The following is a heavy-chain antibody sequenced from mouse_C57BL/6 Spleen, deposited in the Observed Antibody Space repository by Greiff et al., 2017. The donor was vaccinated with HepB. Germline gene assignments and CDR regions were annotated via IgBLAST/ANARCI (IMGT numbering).Heavy chain of an antibody. J-gene: IGHJ4*01. CDR2: IYPGDGDT. CDR3: ARGWEDAMDY. D-gene: IGHD2-3*01. Sequence: QVQLKESGAELVKPGASVKISCKASGYAFSSYWMNWVKQRPGKGLEWIGQIYPGDGDTNYNGKFKGKATLTADKSSSTAYMQLSSLTSEDSAVYFCARGWEDAMDYWGQRTSVTVSS. V-gene: IGHV1-80*01. CDR1: GYAFSSYW.